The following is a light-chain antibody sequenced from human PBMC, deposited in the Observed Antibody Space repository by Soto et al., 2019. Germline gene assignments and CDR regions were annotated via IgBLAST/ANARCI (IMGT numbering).Light chain of an antibody. CDR2: DVS. CDR3: SSYTNSGTYVV. J-gene: IGLJ2*01. CDR1: SSDVGTYNY. V-gene: IGLV2-14*03. Sequence: QSALTQPASVSGSPGQSITISCTGTSSDVGTYNYVSWYQHYPGKAPKLMIYDVSNRPSGVSNRFSGSKSGNTASLTISGLQADDEADYYCSSYTNSGTYVVFGGGTKVTVL.